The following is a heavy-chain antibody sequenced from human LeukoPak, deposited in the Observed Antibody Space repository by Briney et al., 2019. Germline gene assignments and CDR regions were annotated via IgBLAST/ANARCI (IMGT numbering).Heavy chain of an antibody. CDR3: VRGGYVNLEY. V-gene: IGHV3-21*01. CDR2: FTSSSHI. CDR1: GFTFSSYG. D-gene: IGHD5-12*01. Sequence: GRSLRLSCAASGFTFSSYGMNWVRQAPGKGPEWVSSFTSSSHIYYADSVKGRFTISRDNGKDSLYLQLNSLRAEDTAVYYCVRGGYVNLEYWGQGTLVTVSS. J-gene: IGHJ4*02.